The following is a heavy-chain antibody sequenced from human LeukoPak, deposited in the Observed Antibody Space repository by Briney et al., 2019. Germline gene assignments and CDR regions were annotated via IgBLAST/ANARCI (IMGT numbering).Heavy chain of an antibody. CDR1: GFTFSRYS. D-gene: IGHD6-19*01. Sequence: GGSLRLSCEDSGFTFSRYSVNWVRQAPGKGLEWPSYISSSSRNIYYADSVKGRFTISRDNAKNSLYLQMSSLRAEDTAVYYCAKAVAGTYAFDIWGQGTMVTVSS. J-gene: IGHJ3*02. CDR2: ISSSSRNI. CDR3: AKAVAGTYAFDI. V-gene: IGHV3-48*04.